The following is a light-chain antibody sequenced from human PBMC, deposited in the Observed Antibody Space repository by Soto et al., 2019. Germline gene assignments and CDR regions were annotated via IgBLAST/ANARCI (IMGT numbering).Light chain of an antibody. CDR2: DDS. CDR1: NIRSKS. J-gene: IGLJ2*01. Sequence: SYELTQPPSVSVAPGQTARITCGGNNIRSKSVHWYQQKPGQAPVLVVYDDSDRPSGIPERFSGSNSGNTATLTISRVEAGDEADYYCQVWDSSSDLVVFGGGTKVTVL. V-gene: IGLV3-21*02. CDR3: QVWDSSSDLVV.